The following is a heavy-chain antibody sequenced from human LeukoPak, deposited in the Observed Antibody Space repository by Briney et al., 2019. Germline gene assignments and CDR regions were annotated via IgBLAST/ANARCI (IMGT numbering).Heavy chain of an antibody. J-gene: IGHJ4*02. Sequence: LETLSLTCTVSGGSISSYYWSWIRQPPGKGLEWIGYIYYSGSTNYNPSLKSRVTISVDTSKNQFSLKLSSVTAADTAVYYCARQTYYYDSSGYYFFDYWGQGTLVTVSS. CDR1: GGSISSYY. CDR3: ARQTYYYDSSGYYFFDY. V-gene: IGHV4-59*01. D-gene: IGHD3-22*01. CDR2: IYYSGST.